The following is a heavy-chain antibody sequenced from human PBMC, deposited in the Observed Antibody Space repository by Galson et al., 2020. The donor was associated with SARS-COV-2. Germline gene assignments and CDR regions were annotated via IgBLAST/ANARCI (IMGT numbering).Heavy chain of an antibody. Sequence: SVQVSCKASGFTFTSSAVQWVRQARGQRLAWIGWIVVGTGNTNYAQNFQERVTITRDMSTNTAYMELSSLRFEDTAVYYCAALWAGVTTGVGYWGQGTLVTVSS. CDR1: GFTFTSSA. V-gene: IGHV1-58*01. D-gene: IGHD4-17*01. CDR2: IVVGTGNT. CDR3: AALWAGVTTGVGY. J-gene: IGHJ4*02.